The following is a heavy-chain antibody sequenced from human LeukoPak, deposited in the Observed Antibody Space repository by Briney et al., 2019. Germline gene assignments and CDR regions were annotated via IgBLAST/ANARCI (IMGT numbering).Heavy chain of an antibody. V-gene: IGHV4-34*01. D-gene: IGHD1-26*01. CDR2: INHSGST. CDR3: ARGLMSGSYSDC. J-gene: IGHJ4*02. Sequence: SETLSLTCAVYGGSFSGYYWSWIRQPPGKGLEWIGEINHSGSTNYNPSLKSRVTISVDTSKNQFSLKLSSVTAADTAVYYCARGLMSGSYSDCWGQGTLVTVSS. CDR1: GGSFSGYY.